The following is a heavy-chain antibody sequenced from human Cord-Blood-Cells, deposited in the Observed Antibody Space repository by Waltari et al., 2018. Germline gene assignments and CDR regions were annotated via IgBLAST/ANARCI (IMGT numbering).Heavy chain of an antibody. CDR1: GFTFSSYA. CDR2: ISYDGSNK. J-gene: IGHJ4*02. D-gene: IGHD3-9*01. V-gene: IGHV3-30*04. CDR3: ARDSVRILTGSGADY. Sequence: QVQLGESGGGVVHRGRSLRLSCAAAGFTFSSYAMHWVRQASGKGLEWVAVISYDGSNKYYADSVKGRFTISSDNSKSTLYLQMNSLRAEDTAVYYCARDSVRILTGSGADYWGQGTLVTVSS.